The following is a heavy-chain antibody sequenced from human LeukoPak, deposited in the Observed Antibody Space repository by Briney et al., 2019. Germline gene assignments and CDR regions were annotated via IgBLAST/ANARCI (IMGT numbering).Heavy chain of an antibody. V-gene: IGHV1-18*04. CDR2: ISAYNGNT. Sequence: ASVKVSCKASGYTFTSYYMHWVRQAPGQGLEWMGWISAYNGNTNYAQKLQGRVTMTTDTSTSTAYMELRSLRSDGTAVYYCARAGIVGATGIGPFSVWGQGTLVTVSS. D-gene: IGHD1-26*01. CDR1: GYTFTSYY. CDR3: ARAGIVGATGIGPFSV. J-gene: IGHJ4*02.